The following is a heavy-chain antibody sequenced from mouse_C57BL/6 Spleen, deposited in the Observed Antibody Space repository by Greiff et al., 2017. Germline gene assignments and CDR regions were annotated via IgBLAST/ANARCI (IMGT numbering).Heavy chain of an antibody. J-gene: IGHJ4*01. CDR3: ARYSDYAMDY. D-gene: IGHD2-12*01. Sequence: QVQLQQPGAELVKPGASVKLSCKASGYTFTSYCMHWVKQRPGQGLEWIGMIHPNSGSTNYNEKFKSKATLTVDKSSSTAYMQLSSLTSEDSAVYYCARYSDYAMDYWGQGTSVTVSS. CDR1: GYTFTSYC. V-gene: IGHV1-64*01. CDR2: IHPNSGST.